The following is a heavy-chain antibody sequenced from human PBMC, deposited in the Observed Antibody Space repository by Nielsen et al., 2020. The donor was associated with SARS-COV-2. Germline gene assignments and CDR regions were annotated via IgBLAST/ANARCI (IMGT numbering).Heavy chain of an antibody. J-gene: IGHJ6*03. D-gene: IGHD1-26*01. CDR2: INPSGGST. V-gene: IGHV1-46*01. CDR3: ARETQYSGSHKGYYYYYMDV. CDR1: GYTFTSYY. Sequence: ASVKVSCKASGYTFTSYYMHWVRQAPGQGLEWMGIINPSGGSTSYAQKFQGRVTMTRDTSTSTVYMELSSLRSEDTAVYYCARETQYSGSHKGYYYYYMDVWGKGTTVTVSS.